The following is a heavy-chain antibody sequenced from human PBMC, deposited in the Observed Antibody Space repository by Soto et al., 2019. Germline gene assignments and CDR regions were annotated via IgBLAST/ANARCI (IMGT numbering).Heavy chain of an antibody. Sequence: DVQLLESGGDLVQPGGSLRLSCAASGFTFSSYAMSWVRQAPGKGLEWVSSVSAGGDMTYYSDSVKGRFTISRDNSNNALFLQMNSLRAEDTALYYCARGESGGSGSPASYYYSGLDVWGQGTTVTVSS. J-gene: IGHJ6*02. D-gene: IGHD2-15*01. CDR2: VSAGGDMT. CDR3: ARGESGGSGSPASYYYSGLDV. V-gene: IGHV3-23*01. CDR1: GFTFSSYA.